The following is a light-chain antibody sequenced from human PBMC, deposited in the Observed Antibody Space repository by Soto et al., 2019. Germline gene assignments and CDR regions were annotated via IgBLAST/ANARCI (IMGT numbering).Light chain of an antibody. CDR2: WAS. CDR1: QSVLYSSNNKNY. Sequence: DIVMTQSPDSLAVSLGERATINCKSSQSVLYSSNNKNYLAWYQQKPGQPPKLLIYWASTRESGVPDRFSGSGSRTDFTLTISSLQAEDVAVYYCQHYYSTPLTCGGGTKVEIK. CDR3: QHYYSTPLT. V-gene: IGKV4-1*01. J-gene: IGKJ4*01.